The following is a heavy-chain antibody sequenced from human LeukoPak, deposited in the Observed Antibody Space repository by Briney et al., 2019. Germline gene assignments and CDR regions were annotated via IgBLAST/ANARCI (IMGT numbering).Heavy chain of an antibody. D-gene: IGHD5-24*01. Sequence: GASVTVSCKASGYTFTTYGINGVRQAPGQGVEWMGWIIAYNGNTNYAQKLQGRITMTTDTSTSTAYMELRSLRSNDTAVNYCARALVDGYKELGYWGQGTLVTVSS. CDR2: IIAYNGNT. J-gene: IGHJ4*02. CDR1: GYTFTTYG. V-gene: IGHV1-18*01. CDR3: ARALVDGYKELGY.